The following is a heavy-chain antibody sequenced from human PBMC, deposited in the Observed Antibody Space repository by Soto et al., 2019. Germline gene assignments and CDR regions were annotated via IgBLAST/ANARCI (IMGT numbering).Heavy chain of an antibody. J-gene: IGHJ3*02. CDR3: TRRRIGVAGNDAFDI. CDR1: VFTVSGSA. D-gene: IGHD6-19*01. CDR2: IRSKANSYAT. Sequence: PGGSLRLSCAASVFTVSGSAMHWVRQASGKGLEWVGRIRSKANSYATAYAASVKGRFTISRDDSKNTAYLQMNSLKTEDTAVYYCTRRRIGVAGNDAFDIWGQGTMVTVSS. V-gene: IGHV3-73*01.